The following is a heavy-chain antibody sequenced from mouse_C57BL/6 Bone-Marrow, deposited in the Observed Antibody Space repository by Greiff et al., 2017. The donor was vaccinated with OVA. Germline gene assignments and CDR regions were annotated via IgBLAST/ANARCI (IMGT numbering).Heavy chain of an antibody. J-gene: IGHJ4*01. Sequence: VQLKQSGPELVKPGASVKISCKASGYSFTGYYMNWVKQSPEKSLEWIGEINPSTGGTTYNQKFKAKATLTVDKSSSTAYMQLKSLTSEDSAVYYCASWTVYYAMDYWGQGTSVTVSS. V-gene: IGHV1-42*01. CDR1: GYSFTGYY. D-gene: IGHD1-1*01. CDR2: INPSTGGT. CDR3: ASWTVYYAMDY.